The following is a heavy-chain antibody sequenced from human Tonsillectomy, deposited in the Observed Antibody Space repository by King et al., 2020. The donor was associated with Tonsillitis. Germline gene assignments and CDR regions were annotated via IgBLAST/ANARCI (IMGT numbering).Heavy chain of an antibody. Sequence: VQLVESGAEVKKPGESLRISCKGSGYSFTSCCISWVRQMSGKGLEWMGRIDPSDSYTNYSASFQGHVTISADKSISTAYLQWSSLKASDTAMYYCARPGSSSCHWGQGTLVTVSS. J-gene: IGHJ4*02. V-gene: IGHV5-10-1*03. CDR2: IDPSDSYT. D-gene: IGHD6-13*01. CDR1: GYSFTSCC. CDR3: ARPGSSSCH.